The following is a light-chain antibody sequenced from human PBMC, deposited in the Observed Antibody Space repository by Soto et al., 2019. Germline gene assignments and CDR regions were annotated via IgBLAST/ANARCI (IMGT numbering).Light chain of an antibody. Sequence: QSVLTQPPSASGTPGQRVTISCSGSSSNIGSNTVNWYQQLPGTAPKLLIYNNNQRPSGVPDRFSGSKSGTSDSLAISGLRSEDEADYYCAAWDDSLNGLVFGTGTKVTV. J-gene: IGLJ1*01. V-gene: IGLV1-44*01. CDR3: AAWDDSLNGLV. CDR1: SSNIGSNT. CDR2: NNN.